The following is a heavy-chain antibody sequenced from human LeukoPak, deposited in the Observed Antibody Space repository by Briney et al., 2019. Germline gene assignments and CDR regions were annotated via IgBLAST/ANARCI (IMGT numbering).Heavy chain of an antibody. CDR1: GGSISSSSYY. CDR2: IYYSGST. D-gene: IGHD3-22*01. J-gene: IGHJ4*02. CDR3: ARYYYDSSGSD. Sequence: PSETLSLTCTVSGGSISSSSYYWGWIRQPPGKGLEWIGSIYYSGSTYYNPSLTSRVTISVDTSKNQFSLKLSSVTAADTAVYYCARYYYDSSGSDWGQGTLVTVSS. V-gene: IGHV4-39*01.